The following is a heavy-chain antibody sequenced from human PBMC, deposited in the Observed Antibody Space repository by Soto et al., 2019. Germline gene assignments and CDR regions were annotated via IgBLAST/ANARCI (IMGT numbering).Heavy chain of an antibody. D-gene: IGHD3-22*01. CDR2: INHSGST. V-gene: IGHV4-34*01. CDR1: GGSFSGYY. CDR3: ARGWFPYYFDY. J-gene: IGHJ4*02. Sequence: PSETLSLTCAVYGGSFSGYYWSWIRQPPGKGLEWIGEINHSGSTNYNPSLKSRVTISVDTSKNQFSLKLSSVTAADTAVYYCARGWFPYYFDYWGQGTLVTVSS.